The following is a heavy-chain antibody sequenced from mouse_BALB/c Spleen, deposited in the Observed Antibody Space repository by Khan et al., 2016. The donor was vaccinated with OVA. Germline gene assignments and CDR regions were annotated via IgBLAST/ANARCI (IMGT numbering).Heavy chain of an antibody. J-gene: IGHJ4*01. D-gene: IGHD1-1*01. CDR2: INPSTGYT. V-gene: IGHV1-7*01. CDR3: ACSYYYGSSYYAMDY. Sequence: VQLQESGAELAKPGASVKMSCKASGYTFTSYWMHWVKQRPGQGLEWIGYINPSTGYTEYNQKFKDKATLTADKSSSTAYMQLSSLPSEYSAVYYCACSYYYGSSYYAMDYWGQGTAVTVSS. CDR1: GYTFTSYW.